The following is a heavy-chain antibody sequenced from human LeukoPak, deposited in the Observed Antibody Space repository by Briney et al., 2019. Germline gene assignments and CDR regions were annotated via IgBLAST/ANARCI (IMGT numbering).Heavy chain of an antibody. V-gene: IGHV3-30*18. D-gene: IGHD3-10*01. CDR3: TKGPDPGGFGY. CDR2: ISYDGTRK. CDR1: GFTFSDYG. J-gene: IGHJ4*02. Sequence: GGSLRLSCAASGFTFSDYGIHWVRQAPGKGLEWVAVISYDGTRKYYADSVKGRLTISRDNCNNTLYLQINSLKAEDTALYYCTKGPDPGGFGYWGQGTLVTVSS.